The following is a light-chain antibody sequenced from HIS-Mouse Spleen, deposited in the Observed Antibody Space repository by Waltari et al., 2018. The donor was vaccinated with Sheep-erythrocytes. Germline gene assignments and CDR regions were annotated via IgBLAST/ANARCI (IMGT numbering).Light chain of an antibody. CDR1: SSAVGGVNY. Sequence: QSALTQPRSVSGSPGQSVTISCTGTSSAVGGVNYVSWYQQHPGKAPKLMIYDVSKRPSGVPDRFSGSKSGNTASLTISGLQAEDEADYYCCSYVGSYNHVFATGTKVTVL. CDR2: DVS. J-gene: IGLJ1*01. V-gene: IGLV2-11*01. CDR3: CSYVGSYNHV.